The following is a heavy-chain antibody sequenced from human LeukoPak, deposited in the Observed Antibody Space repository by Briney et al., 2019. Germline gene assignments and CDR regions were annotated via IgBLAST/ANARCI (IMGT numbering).Heavy chain of an antibody. Sequence: SETLSLTCTVSGGSISSYYWSWIRQPAGKGLEWIGRIYTSGSTNYSPSLKSRVTMSVDTSKNQFSLKLSSVTAADTAVYYCARDGPSETSYYYYYMDVWGKGTTVTVSS. J-gene: IGHJ6*03. V-gene: IGHV4-4*07. CDR3: ARDGPSETSYYYYYMDV. CDR2: IYTSGST. D-gene: IGHD6-6*01. CDR1: GGSISSYY.